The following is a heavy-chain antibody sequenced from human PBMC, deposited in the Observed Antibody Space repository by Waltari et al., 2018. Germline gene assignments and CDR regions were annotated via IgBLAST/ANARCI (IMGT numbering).Heavy chain of an antibody. CDR2: IYYSGST. D-gene: IGHD4-4*01. CDR1: GGSISSYY. Sequence: QVQLQESGPGLVKPSETLSLTCTVSGGSISSYYWSWIRQPPGKGLEWIGYIYYSGSTNYNPSLKSRVTISVDTSKNQFSLKLSSVTAADTAVYYCARHYSNYDGGFDPWGQGTLVTVSS. V-gene: IGHV4-59*08. CDR3: ARHYSNYDGGFDP. J-gene: IGHJ5*02.